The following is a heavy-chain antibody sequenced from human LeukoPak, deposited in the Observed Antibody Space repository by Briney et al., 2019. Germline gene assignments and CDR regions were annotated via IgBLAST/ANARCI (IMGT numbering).Heavy chain of an antibody. J-gene: IGHJ4*02. V-gene: IGHV4-34*01. CDR2: INHSGST. CDR3: ARVAPVTKGDY. D-gene: IGHD4-17*01. Sequence: PSETLSLTCAVYGGSFSGYYWSWIRQPPGKGLEWIGEINHSGSTNYNPSLKSRVTISVDTSKNQFSLKLSSVTAADTAVYYCARVAPVTKGDYWGQGTLVTVSS. CDR1: GGSFSGYY.